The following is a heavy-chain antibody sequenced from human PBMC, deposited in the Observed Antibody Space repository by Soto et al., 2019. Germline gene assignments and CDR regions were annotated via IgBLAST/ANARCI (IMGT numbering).Heavy chain of an antibody. Sequence: QVQLQESGPGLVKPSQTLSLTCTVSGGSISSGGYYWSWIRQHPGKGLEWIGCIYYSGSTYYNPSLKSRVTISVDTSKNQFSLKLSSVTAADTAVYYCARDGYNSGGWFDPWGQGTLVTVSS. D-gene: IGHD5-12*01. J-gene: IGHJ5*02. CDR2: IYYSGST. CDR1: GGSISSGGYY. V-gene: IGHV4-31*03. CDR3: ARDGYNSGGWFDP.